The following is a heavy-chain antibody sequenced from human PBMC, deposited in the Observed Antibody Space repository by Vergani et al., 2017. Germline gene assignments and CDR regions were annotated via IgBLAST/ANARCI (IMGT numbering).Heavy chain of an antibody. CDR1: GFTVSSNY. CDR2: IYSGGST. D-gene: IGHD3-22*01. CDR3: ARDRWYYYDSSGYRDAFDI. Sequence: EVQLVESGGGLIQPGGSLRLSCAASGFTVSSNYMSWVRQAPGKGLEWVSVIYSGGSTYYADSVKGRFTISRDNSKNTLYLQMNSLRAEDTAVYYGARDRWYYYDSSGYRDAFDIWGQGTMVTVSS. V-gene: IGHV3-53*01. J-gene: IGHJ3*02.